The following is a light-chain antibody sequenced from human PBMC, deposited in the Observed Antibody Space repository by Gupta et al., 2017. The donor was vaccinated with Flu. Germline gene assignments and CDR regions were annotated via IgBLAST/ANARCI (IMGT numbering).Light chain of an antibody. Sequence: PASLSASIGDRVTITCRASQNIDKFLNWYQHKPGKAPRLLIVAASILQGGVPSRFTGSGAGTEFTLTITSLQAEDFATYYCQQPYSPPPTFGGGTKVEIK. CDR2: AAS. CDR1: QNIDKF. J-gene: IGKJ4*01. V-gene: IGKV1-39*01. CDR3: QQPYSPPPT.